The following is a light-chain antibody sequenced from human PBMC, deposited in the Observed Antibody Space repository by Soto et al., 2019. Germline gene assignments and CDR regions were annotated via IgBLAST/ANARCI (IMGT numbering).Light chain of an antibody. Sequence: EIVLTQSPATLSLSPGERATLSCRASQSVSSYLAWYHQKPGQAPSLLIYDASNRATVIPARFSGSGSGTGFTLTISSLEPEDFAVYYCQQRSNWPLTFGGGTKVEIK. CDR1: QSVSSY. J-gene: IGKJ4*01. CDR2: DAS. V-gene: IGKV3-11*01. CDR3: QQRSNWPLT.